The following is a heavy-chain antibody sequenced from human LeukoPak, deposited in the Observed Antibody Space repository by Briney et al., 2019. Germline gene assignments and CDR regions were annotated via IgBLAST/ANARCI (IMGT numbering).Heavy chain of an antibody. D-gene: IGHD3-22*01. J-gene: IGHJ1*01. CDR2: ISDSGNT. V-gene: IGHV4-59*11. CDR3: ARDSYYYDSSGYQH. CDR1: GGPISSHY. Sequence: SETLSLTCTVSGGPISSHYWSWIRQPPGQGLEWIGYISDSGNTNYNPSLKIRVAISADASTNQLSLKLSSVTAADTAVYYCARDSYYYDSSGYQHWGQGTLVTVSS.